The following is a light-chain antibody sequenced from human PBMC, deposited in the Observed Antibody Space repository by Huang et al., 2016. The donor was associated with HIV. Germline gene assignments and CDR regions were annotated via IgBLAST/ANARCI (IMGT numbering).Light chain of an antibody. CDR2: DAS. CDR1: QSVSNK. CDR3: QQYNNWPRES. J-gene: IGKJ2*03. Sequence: IVMTQSPATMSVSPGQSVTLSCRASQSVSNKVAWYQQKPGQAPRLLIYDASKRAINTPARFSGSGSGTEFTLTINSLQSEDFAVYHCQQYNNWPRESFGQGTKLEIK. V-gene: IGKV3-15*01.